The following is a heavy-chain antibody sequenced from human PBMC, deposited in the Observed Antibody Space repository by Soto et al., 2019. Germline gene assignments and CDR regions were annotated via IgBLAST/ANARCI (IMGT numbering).Heavy chain of an antibody. CDR1: GFTFTSYA. Sequence: LRLSFAASGFTFTSYAMTWVRQGPGKGLEWVSSRTGDLLYADSVKGRFTISRDNSRNTLYLQMNSLRTEDTAIYYCAKRSPSGTYYFDYWGQGTLVTVSS. CDR3: AKRSPSGTYYFDY. V-gene: IGHV3-23*01. J-gene: IGHJ4*02. CDR2: RTGDLL. D-gene: IGHD1-26*01.